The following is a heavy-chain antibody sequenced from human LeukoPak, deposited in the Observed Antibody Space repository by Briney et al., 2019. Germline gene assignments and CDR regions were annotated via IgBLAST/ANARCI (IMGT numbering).Heavy chain of an antibody. CDR2: VIPIFGTA. CDR3: ARAYRRITGTTRPHYYYYYMDV. J-gene: IGHJ6*03. V-gene: IGHV1-69*06. CDR1: GGTFSSYA. D-gene: IGHD1-7*01. Sequence: SVKVSCRASGGTFSSYAISWVRQAPGQGLEWMGGVIPIFGTANYAQKFQGRVTITADKSTSTAYMELSSLRSEDTAVYYCARAYRRITGTTRPHYYYYYMDVWGKGTTVTVSS.